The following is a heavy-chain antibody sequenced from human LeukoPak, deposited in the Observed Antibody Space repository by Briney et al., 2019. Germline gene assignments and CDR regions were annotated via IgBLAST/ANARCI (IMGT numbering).Heavy chain of an antibody. V-gene: IGHV3-66*01. Sequence: GGSLRLSCAASGFTVSGNYMSWVRQAPGKGLEWVSIIYSGGNTYYADSVKGRFTISRDNSKNTLYLQMNSLRAEDTAVYYCARGSSSYCSSTSCVGGYYYGMDVWGQGTTVTVSS. J-gene: IGHJ6*02. D-gene: IGHD2-2*01. CDR1: GFTVSGNY. CDR3: ARGSSSYCSSTSCVGGYYYGMDV. CDR2: IYSGGNT.